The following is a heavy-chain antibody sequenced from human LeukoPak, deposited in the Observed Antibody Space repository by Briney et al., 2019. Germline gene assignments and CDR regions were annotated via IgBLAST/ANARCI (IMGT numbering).Heavy chain of an antibody. Sequence: GRSLRLSCAASGFTLISYGMHWVRQAPGKGLGRGAVISYDGSNKYYADSVKGRFTISRDNSKNTLYLQMNSLRAEDTAVYYCVEGQGPDYWGQGTLVTVSS. V-gene: IGHV3-30*18. CDR2: ISYDGSNK. CDR1: GFTLISYG. CDR3: VEGQGPDY. J-gene: IGHJ4*02.